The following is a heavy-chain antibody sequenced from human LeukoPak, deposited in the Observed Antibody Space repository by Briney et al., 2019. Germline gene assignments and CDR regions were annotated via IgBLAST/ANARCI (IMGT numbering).Heavy chain of an antibody. V-gene: IGHV3-43*01. CDR3: ARGWSAFWSGFIELEAFDI. D-gene: IGHD3-3*01. CDR2: ISWDGGST. Sequence: PGGSLRLSCTVSGFTFDDYTMHWVRQAPGKGLEWVSLISWDGGSTYYADSVKGRFTISRDNAKNSLYLQMNSLRAEDTAVYYCARGWSAFWSGFIELEAFDIWGQGTMVTVSS. CDR1: GFTFDDYT. J-gene: IGHJ3*02.